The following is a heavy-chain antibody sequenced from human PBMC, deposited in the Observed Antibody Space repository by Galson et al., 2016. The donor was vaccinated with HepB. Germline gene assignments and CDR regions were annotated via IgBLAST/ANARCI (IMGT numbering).Heavy chain of an antibody. D-gene: IGHD2-21*02. Sequence: SGGPISSYFWSWIRQPPGKGLEWIGSSYKTGTTNYSPSLNSRVTLSVDTSKNQFSLKLGSVTTADTAIYYCARGVTGTPYFDFWGQGALVTVSS. V-gene: IGHV4-59*01. CDR1: GGPISSYF. CDR3: ARGVTGTPYFDF. CDR2: SYKTGTT. J-gene: IGHJ4*02.